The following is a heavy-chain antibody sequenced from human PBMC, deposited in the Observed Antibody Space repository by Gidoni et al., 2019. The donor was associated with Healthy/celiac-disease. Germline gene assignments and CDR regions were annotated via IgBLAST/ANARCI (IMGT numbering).Heavy chain of an antibody. Sequence: QLQLQESGPGLVKPSETLSLTCTVSGGSISSSSYYWGWIRQPPGKGLEWIGSIYYSGSTYYNPSLKSRVTISVDTSKNQFSLKLSSVTAADTAVYYCAISRGGTAVDYWGQGTLVTVSS. CDR2: IYYSGST. J-gene: IGHJ4*02. V-gene: IGHV4-39*01. D-gene: IGHD3-16*01. CDR3: AISRGGTAVDY. CDR1: GGSISSSSYY.